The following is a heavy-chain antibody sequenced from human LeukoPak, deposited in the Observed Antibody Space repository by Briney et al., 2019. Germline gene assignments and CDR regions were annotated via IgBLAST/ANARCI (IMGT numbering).Heavy chain of an antibody. V-gene: IGHV4-59*01. CDR2: IYYSGST. CDR1: GGSISNYY. Sequence: KTSETLSLTCTVSGGSISNYYWSWVRQPPGKGLEWIGYIYYSGSTNYNPSLKSRVTISVDTSKNHFSLNLTSVTAADTAVYYCARYYYDSSGYFSDYWGQGTLVTVSS. J-gene: IGHJ4*02. D-gene: IGHD3-22*01. CDR3: ARYYYDSSGYFSDY.